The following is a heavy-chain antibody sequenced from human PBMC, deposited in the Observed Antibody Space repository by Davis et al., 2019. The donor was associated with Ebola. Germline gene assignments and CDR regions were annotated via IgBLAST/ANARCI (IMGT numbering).Heavy chain of an antibody. D-gene: IGHD2/OR15-2a*01. CDR3: ARGNYGMDV. V-gene: IGHV4/OR15-8*02. CDR1: GGSISTNNW. CDR2: IHHLGNG. J-gene: IGHJ6*02. Sequence: SQTLSLTCDVSGGSISTNNWWSWVRQPPGKGLEWIGEIHHLGNGYYKPSLKSRLTISLDKSKNQISLRLSSVTAADTAVYYCARGNYGMDVWGQGTTVTVSS.